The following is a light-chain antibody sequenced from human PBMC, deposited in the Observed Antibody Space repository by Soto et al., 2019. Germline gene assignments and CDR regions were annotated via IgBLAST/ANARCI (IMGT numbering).Light chain of an antibody. Sequence: EIVLTQSPATLSLSPGERATLSCRASQSVSNFLAWYQQKPGQAPRLLIYDASNSATGIPARFSGSGSGTDFALTISSLGPQAFAVYDCQQRSKWPPQHTFGQGTKLEIK. V-gene: IGKV3-11*01. CDR3: QQRSKWPPQHT. J-gene: IGKJ2*01. CDR2: DAS. CDR1: QSVSNF.